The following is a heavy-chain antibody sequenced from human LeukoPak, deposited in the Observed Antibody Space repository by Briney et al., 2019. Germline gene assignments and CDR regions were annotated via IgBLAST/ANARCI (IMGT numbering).Heavy chain of an antibody. CDR2: IYYGGST. CDR3: ARGVEPTTRVDF. Sequence: PSETLSLTCTVSGGSMSRFYWSWIRQPPGKGLEWIGYIYYGGSTNYNPSLKSRVTISLDTSKNQFSLKLNSVTAADTAVYYCARGVEPTTRVDFWGQGTLVTVSS. V-gene: IGHV4-59*01. CDR1: GGSMSRFY. J-gene: IGHJ4*02. D-gene: IGHD1-26*01.